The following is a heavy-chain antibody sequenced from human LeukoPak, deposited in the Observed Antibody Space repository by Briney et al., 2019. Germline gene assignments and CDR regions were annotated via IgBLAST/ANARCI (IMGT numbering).Heavy chain of an antibody. D-gene: IGHD2-15*01. J-gene: IGHJ4*02. V-gene: IGHV4-34*01. Sequence: SETLFLTCAVYGGSLNGYYWSWIRQPPGKGLEWIGEGGNSGGTKFNPSLKSRVTISVDTSKNQFSLKLSSVTAADTAVYYCARDRGGGYEGFEYWGQGALVTVSS. CDR3: ARDRGGGYEGFEY. CDR2: GGNSGGT. CDR1: GGSLNGYY.